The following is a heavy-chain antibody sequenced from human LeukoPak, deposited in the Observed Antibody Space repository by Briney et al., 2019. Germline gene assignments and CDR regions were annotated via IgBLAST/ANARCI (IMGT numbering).Heavy chain of an antibody. CDR1: GGSISSPY. Sequence: SETLSLTCTVSGGSISSPYWSWIRQPPGKGLEWIGYVYYSGRTNSNPSLKSRVTISVDTSKSQFSLRLSSVTAADTAVYYCAGGLRELTFDYWGQGTLVTVSS. V-gene: IGHV4-59*11. CDR3: AGGLRELTFDY. D-gene: IGHD1-26*01. J-gene: IGHJ4*02. CDR2: VYYSGRT.